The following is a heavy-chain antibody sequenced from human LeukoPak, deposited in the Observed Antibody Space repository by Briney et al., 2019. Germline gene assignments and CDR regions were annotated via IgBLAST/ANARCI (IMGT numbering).Heavy chain of an antibody. D-gene: IGHD4-17*01. Sequence: GLSLRLSCAASGFTFSSYVMHWVRQAPGKGLEWVAVTWYDGTNKYFADSVRGRFSISRDNSKNSLYLQMKSLRDEDTAIYYCARDYGDLPARVPYFDYWGQGTLVTVSS. CDR3: ARDYGDLPARVPYFDY. CDR1: GFTFSSYV. J-gene: IGHJ4*02. V-gene: IGHV3-33*01. CDR2: TWYDGTNK.